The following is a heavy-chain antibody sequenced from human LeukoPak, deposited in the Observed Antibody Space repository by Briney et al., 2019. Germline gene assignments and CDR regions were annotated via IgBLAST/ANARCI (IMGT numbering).Heavy chain of an antibody. J-gene: IGHJ4*02. D-gene: IGHD3-10*01. Sequence: SETLSLTCTVSGGSISSYYWSRIRQPPGKGLDWSGYIYYSGSTNYNPSLKSRVTISVDTSKNQFSLKLSSVTAADTAVYYCAGRYYYGSGSPDYWGQGTLVTVSS. CDR3: AGRYYYGSGSPDY. CDR1: GGSISSYY. CDR2: IYYSGST. V-gene: IGHV4-59*08.